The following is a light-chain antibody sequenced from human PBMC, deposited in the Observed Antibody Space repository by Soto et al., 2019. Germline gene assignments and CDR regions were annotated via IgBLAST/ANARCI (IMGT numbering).Light chain of an antibody. V-gene: IGKV1-5*03. CDR3: QHYNRYSEA. CDR1: QTISSW. CDR2: KAS. J-gene: IGKJ1*01. Sequence: DIQMTQSPFTLSGSVGDRVTITCGASQTISSWLAWYQQKPGKAPKLLIYKASTLKSGVPSRFSGSGSGTEFTLTISSLQPDDFATYYCQHYNRYSEAFGQGTKVDIK.